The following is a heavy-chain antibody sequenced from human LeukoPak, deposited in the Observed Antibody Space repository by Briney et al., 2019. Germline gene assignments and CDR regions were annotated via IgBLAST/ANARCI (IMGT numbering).Heavy chain of an antibody. CDR1: GFTFSSYA. CDR2: ISSNGGST. D-gene: IGHD3-16*01. V-gene: IGHV3-64*02. J-gene: IGHJ6*02. CDR3: AGGGGLDV. Sequence: GGSLRLSCAASGFTFSSYAMHWVRQAPGKGLEYVSAISSNGGSTYYADSVKGRFTISTDNAKNSLYLQMSNWGAEDAAVYFCAGGGGLDVWGQGATVTVSS.